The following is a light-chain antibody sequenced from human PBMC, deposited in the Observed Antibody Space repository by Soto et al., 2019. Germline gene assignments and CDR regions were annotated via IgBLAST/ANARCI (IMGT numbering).Light chain of an antibody. Sequence: QSVLTQPASVSGSPGQSITISCTGTSSDIGGFYYVSWYQHHPGKDPKLMIYQVSNRPSGVSNRFSGSKSGNTASLTISGLQAEDEADYFCSSYSIRSTFSVFGAGPKATVL. CDR2: QVS. CDR3: SSYSIRSTFSV. J-gene: IGLJ1*01. CDR1: SSDIGGFYY. V-gene: IGLV2-14*01.